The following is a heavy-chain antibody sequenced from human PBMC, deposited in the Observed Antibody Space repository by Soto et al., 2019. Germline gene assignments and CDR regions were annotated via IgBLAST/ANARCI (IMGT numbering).Heavy chain of an antibody. CDR3: ARGDREDIAVVVGVRPGEYGVDV. J-gene: IGHJ6*02. CDR1: GFTFRNYA. CDR2: ISYDGSNK. V-gene: IGHV3-30-3*01. Sequence: QVQLVASGGGVVQPGRSLRLSCAASGFTFRNYAMHWVRQAPGKGLECVAVISYDGSNKFYRDYVKGRFTISRDNSKNTLYLQINSLRYEDTAVYYCARGDREDIAVVVGVRPGEYGVDVWGQGTTVTVSS. D-gene: IGHD2-15*01.